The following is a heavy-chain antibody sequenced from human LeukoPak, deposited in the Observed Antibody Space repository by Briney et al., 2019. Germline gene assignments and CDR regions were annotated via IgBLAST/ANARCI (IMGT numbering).Heavy chain of an antibody. Sequence: PSETLSLTCTVSGGSISSYYWSWIRQPPGKGLEWIGYIYYSGSTNYNPSLKSRATISVDTSKNQFSLKLSSVTAADTAVYYCARARRYYYDSSGYRHDAFDIWGQGTMVTVSS. V-gene: IGHV4-59*01. CDR3: ARARRYYYDSSGYRHDAFDI. CDR2: IYYSGST. CDR1: GGSISSYY. D-gene: IGHD3-22*01. J-gene: IGHJ3*02.